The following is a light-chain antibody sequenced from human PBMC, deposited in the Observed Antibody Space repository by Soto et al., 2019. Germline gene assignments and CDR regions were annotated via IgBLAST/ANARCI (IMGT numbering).Light chain of an antibody. Sequence: QSALTQPASVSGSPGQSITISCTGTSSDVGGYNSVSWYQQHPGKAPKLMIYDVSNRPSGVSNRFSGSKSGNTASLTISGLHAEDDAYYYCSSYTSSSTYVFGTGTKVTVL. CDR2: DVS. V-gene: IGLV2-14*01. CDR1: SSDVGGYNS. CDR3: SSYTSSSTYV. J-gene: IGLJ1*01.